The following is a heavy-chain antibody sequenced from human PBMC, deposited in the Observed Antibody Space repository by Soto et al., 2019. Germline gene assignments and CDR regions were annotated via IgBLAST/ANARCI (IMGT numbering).Heavy chain of an antibody. CDR3: ARGGAARPDY. CDR2: ISSGRLTI. V-gene: IGHV3-48*02. J-gene: IGHJ4*02. Sequence: EVQLVESGGGLVQPGGSLRLSCAASGFTFSSYGMNWVRQAPGKGLAWVSYISSGRLTIQYADSVKGRFTISRDNAKNSRYLQMNSLRDEDRAVYYCARGGAARPDYWGQVTLVAVSS. CDR1: GFTFSSYG. D-gene: IGHD6-6*01.